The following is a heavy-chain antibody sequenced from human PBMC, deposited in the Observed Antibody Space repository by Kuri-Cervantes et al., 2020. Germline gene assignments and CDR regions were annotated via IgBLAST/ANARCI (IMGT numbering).Heavy chain of an antibody. CDR1: GYTFTGYY. V-gene: IGHV1-8*02. Sequence: ASVKVSCKASGYTFTGYYVHWVRQATGQGLEWMGWMNPNSGNTGYAQKFQGRVTMTRNTSISTAYMELSSLRSEDTAVYYCARGPDFWSGYYSTYYGMDAWGQGTTVTVSS. J-gene: IGHJ6*02. CDR2: MNPNSGNT. CDR3: ARGPDFWSGYYSTYYGMDA. D-gene: IGHD3-3*01.